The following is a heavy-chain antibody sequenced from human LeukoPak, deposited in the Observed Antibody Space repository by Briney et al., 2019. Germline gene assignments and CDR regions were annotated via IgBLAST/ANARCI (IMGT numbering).Heavy chain of an antibody. CDR1: GFTFSSYG. CDR2: ISYDGSNK. D-gene: IGHD5-18*01. CDR3: AKNSYGYLPGHDY. J-gene: IGHJ4*02. Sequence: GGSLRLSCAAAGFTFSSYGMHWVRQAPGKGLEWVAVISYDGSNKYYADSVKGRFTISRDNSKNTLYLQMNSLRAEDTDVYYCAKNSYGYLPGHDYWGQGTLVTLSS. V-gene: IGHV3-30*18.